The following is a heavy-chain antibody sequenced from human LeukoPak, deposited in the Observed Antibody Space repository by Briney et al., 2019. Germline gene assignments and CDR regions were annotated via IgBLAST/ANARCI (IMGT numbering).Heavy chain of an antibody. CDR2: IYYTGST. CDR1: GDSISNYY. Sequence: SETLFLTCTVSGDSISNYYWSWIRQPPGKGLEWIGYIYYTGSTYYNPSLKSQVTISIATSGNQFSLELSSVTAADTAVYYCARALSSTDFDFWGQGALVTVSS. CDR3: ARALSSTDFDF. D-gene: IGHD6-13*01. V-gene: IGHV4-59*01. J-gene: IGHJ4*02.